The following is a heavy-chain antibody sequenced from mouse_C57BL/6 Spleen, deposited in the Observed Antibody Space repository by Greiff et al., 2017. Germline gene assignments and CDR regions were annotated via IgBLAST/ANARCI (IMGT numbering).Heavy chain of an antibody. Sequence: QVQLQQPGAELVKPGASVKLSCKASGYTFTSYWMHWVKQRPGQGLEWIGMIRPNSGSTNYNEKFKSKATLTVDKSSSTAYMQLSSLTSEDSAVYYCARSIERFAYWGQGTLVTVSA. CDR2: IRPNSGST. CDR1: GYTFTSYW. V-gene: IGHV1-64*01. J-gene: IGHJ3*01. CDR3: ARSIERFAY.